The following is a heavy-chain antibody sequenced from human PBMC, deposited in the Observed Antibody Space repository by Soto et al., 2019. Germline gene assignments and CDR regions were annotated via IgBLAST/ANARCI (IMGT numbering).Heavy chain of an antibody. J-gene: IGHJ4*02. Sequence: GESLKISCKASGYSFTNYWIGWVRQMPGKGLEWMGTIYPGDSDTRYSPSFQGQVTFSVDKSINTAYLHWTSLKASDTAIYYCAIQHPQGSSAWYYWGQGTLVTVS. CDR2: IYPGDSDT. CDR1: GYSFTNYW. D-gene: IGHD6-19*01. CDR3: AIQHPQGSSAWYY. V-gene: IGHV5-51*01.